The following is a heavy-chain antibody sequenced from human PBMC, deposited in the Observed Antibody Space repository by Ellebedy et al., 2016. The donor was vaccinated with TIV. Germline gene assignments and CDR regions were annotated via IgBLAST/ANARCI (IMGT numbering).Heavy chain of an antibody. CDR3: ARDGVEDYFDY. V-gene: IGHV4-59*01. CDR1: GVSISDYY. CDR2: VYHTGST. J-gene: IGHJ4*02. D-gene: IGHD3-10*01. Sequence: MPSETLSLTCSVSGVSISDYYWSWIRQPPGQGLEWIGYVYHTGSTNYNPSLRSRVTLAVDTPKNEFSLKLSSVTTADTAIYYCARDGVEDYFDYWGQGSPVTVSS.